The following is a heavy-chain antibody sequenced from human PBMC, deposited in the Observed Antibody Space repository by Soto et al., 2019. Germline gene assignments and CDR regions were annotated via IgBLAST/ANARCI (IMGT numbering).Heavy chain of an antibody. Sequence: QVQLVESGGGVVQPGRSLRLSCAASGFTFSSYGMHWVRQAPGKGLEWVAVISYDGSNKYYADSVKGRFTISRDNSKNTLYLQMNSLRAEDTAVYYCAKSPISVGAHPDFDYWGQGTLVTVSS. V-gene: IGHV3-30*18. D-gene: IGHD1-26*01. CDR3: AKSPISVGAHPDFDY. CDR1: GFTFSSYG. J-gene: IGHJ4*02. CDR2: ISYDGSNK.